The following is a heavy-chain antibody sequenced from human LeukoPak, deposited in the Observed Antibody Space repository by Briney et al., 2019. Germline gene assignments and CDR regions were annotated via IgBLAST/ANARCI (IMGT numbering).Heavy chain of an antibody. CDR3: ARLLSY. D-gene: IGHD3-16*01. V-gene: IGHV4-38-2*02. CDR1: GYSISSGYY. J-gene: IGHJ4*02. CDR2: IYHSGST. Sequence: SETLSLTCTVSGYSISSGYYWGWIRQPPGKGLEWIGSIYHSGSTNYNPSLKSRVTISVDTSKNQYSLKLSSVTAADTAVYYCARLLSYWGQGTLVTVSS.